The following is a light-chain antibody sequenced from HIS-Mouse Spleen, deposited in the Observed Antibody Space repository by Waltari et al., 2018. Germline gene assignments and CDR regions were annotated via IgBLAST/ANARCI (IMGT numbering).Light chain of an antibody. V-gene: IGLV3-21*03. J-gene: IGLJ2*01. Sequence: SYVLTQPPSVSVAPGKTARITWGGNNIGSESVHWYKQKPGQAPGLVVYDDSGRPSGIPERFSGSNSGNTATLTISRVEAGDEADYYCQVWDSSSDHVVFGGGTKLTVL. CDR2: DDS. CDR3: QVWDSSSDHVV. CDR1: NIGSES.